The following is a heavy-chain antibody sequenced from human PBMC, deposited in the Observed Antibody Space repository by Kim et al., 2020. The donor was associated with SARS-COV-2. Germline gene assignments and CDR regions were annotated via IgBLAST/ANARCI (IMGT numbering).Heavy chain of an antibody. J-gene: IGHJ6*01. CDR2: ISRESKTT. CDR3: ARDDYYKSYY. D-gene: IGHD1-26*01. V-gene: IGHV3-48*02. Sequence: GGSLRLSCAASGFTLSDYTMNWVRQAPGKGLEWVSSISRESKTTRYADSVKGRFTISRENAESSVLLQMNSLRDEDTAVYFCARDDYYKSYY. CDR1: GFTLSDYT.